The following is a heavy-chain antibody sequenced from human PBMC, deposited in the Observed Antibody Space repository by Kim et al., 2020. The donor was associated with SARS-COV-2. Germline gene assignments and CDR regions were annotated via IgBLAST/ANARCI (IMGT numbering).Heavy chain of an antibody. CDR1: GFIFNSFA. CDR3: ARVPAYGSQNWKFDY. V-gene: IGHV3-30-3*01. Sequence: GGSLRLSCVASGFIFNSFAMVWVRQAPGKGLEYVAVISHDATNRYHADSVRGRFTVSRDSSKSTLFLQMSSLRPEDTAVYYCARVPAYGSQNWKFDYWGQGTLVTVSS. J-gene: IGHJ4*02. CDR2: ISHDATNR. D-gene: IGHD3-10*01.